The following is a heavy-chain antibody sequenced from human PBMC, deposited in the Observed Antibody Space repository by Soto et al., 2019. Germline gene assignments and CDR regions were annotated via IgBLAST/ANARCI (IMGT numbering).Heavy chain of an antibody. V-gene: IGHV3-33*01. Sequence: GGSLRLSCAASGFTFSSYGMHWVRQAPGKGLEWVAVIWYDGSNKYYADSVKGRFTISRDNSKNTLYLQMNSLRAEDMAVYYCARGLPTSYWYFDLWGRATLVTVSS. CDR3: ARGLPTSYWYFDL. J-gene: IGHJ2*01. CDR1: GFTFSSYG. CDR2: IWYDGSNK.